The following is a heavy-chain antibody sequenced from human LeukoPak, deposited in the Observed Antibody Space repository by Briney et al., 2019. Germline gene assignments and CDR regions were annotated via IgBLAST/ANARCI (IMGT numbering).Heavy chain of an antibody. Sequence: GGSLRLSCAASGFTFSSYSMNWVRQAPGQGLEWVSSISSSSSYIYYADSVKGRFTISRDNAKNSLYLQMNSLRAEDTAVYYCARDPESGYDIYMDVWGKGTTVTVSS. D-gene: IGHD5-12*01. CDR3: ARDPESGYDIYMDV. CDR1: GFTFSSYS. CDR2: ISSSSSYI. J-gene: IGHJ6*03. V-gene: IGHV3-21*01.